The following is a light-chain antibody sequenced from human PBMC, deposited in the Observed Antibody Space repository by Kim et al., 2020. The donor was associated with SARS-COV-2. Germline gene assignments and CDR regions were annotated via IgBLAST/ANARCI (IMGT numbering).Light chain of an antibody. CDR3: QRAGT. CDR2: KAS. V-gene: IGKV1-5*03. J-gene: IGKJ1*01. Sequence: PSALSASVGDTVTITCRASQSISSWLAWYQQKPGKAPKLLIYKASSLESGVPSRFSGSGSGTEFTLTISSLQPDDFATYYCQRAGTFGQGTKLEI. CDR1: QSISSW.